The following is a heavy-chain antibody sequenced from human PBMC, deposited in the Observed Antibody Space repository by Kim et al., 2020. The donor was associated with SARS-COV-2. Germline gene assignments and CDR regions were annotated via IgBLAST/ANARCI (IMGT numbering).Heavy chain of an antibody. V-gene: IGHV3-21*01. CDR1: GFTFSSYS. D-gene: IGHD6-6*01. CDR3: AREKYSSSSEGEDYYYYYGMDV. CDR2: ISSSSSYI. J-gene: IGHJ6*02. Sequence: GGSLRLSCAASGFTFSSYSMNWVRQAPGKGLEWVSSISSSSSYIYYADSVKGRFTISRDNAKNSLYLQMNSLRAEDTAVYYCAREKYSSSSEGEDYYYYYGMDVWGQGTTVTVSS.